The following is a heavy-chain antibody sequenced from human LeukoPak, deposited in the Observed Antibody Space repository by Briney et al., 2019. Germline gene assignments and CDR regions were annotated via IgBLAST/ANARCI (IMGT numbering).Heavy chain of an antibody. CDR3: ARHSFQRRGPFDL. J-gene: IGHJ2*01. CDR2: IYYSGST. CDR1: GGSISSYY. V-gene: IGHV4-59*08. Sequence: SETLSLTCTVSGGSISSYYWSWIRQPPGKGLEWIGYIYYSGSTNYNPSLKSRVTISVDTSKNQFSLKLSSVTAADTAVYYCARHSFQRRGPFDLWGRGTLVTVSS.